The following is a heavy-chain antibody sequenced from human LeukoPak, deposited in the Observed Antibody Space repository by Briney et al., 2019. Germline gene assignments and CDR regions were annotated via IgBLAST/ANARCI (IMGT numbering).Heavy chain of an antibody. Sequence: PSETLSLTCTGSGVSISSYYWSWLRQRPGKGLEGIGYIYYSGSTNYNPSLKSRVTISVDTSKNQFSLKLSSVTAADTAVYYCARDIYYGMDVWGQGTTVTVSS. CDR3: ARDIYYGMDV. J-gene: IGHJ6*02. CDR1: GVSISSYY. V-gene: IGHV4-59*01. CDR2: IYYSGST.